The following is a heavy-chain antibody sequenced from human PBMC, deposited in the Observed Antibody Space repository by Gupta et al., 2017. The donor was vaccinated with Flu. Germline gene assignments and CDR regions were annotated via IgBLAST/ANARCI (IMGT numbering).Heavy chain of an antibody. CDR3: ARAVYSYGLEVVVGWFDP. Sequence: QVQLVQSGAEVKKPGSSVKVSCKASGGTFSSYAISWVRQAPGQGLEWMGGIIPIFGTANYAQKFQGRVTITADESTSTAYMELSSLRSEDTAVYYCARAVYSYGLEVVVGWFDPWGQGTLVTVSS. CDR1: GGTFSSYA. CDR2: IIPIFGTA. J-gene: IGHJ5*02. V-gene: IGHV1-69*01. D-gene: IGHD5-18*01.